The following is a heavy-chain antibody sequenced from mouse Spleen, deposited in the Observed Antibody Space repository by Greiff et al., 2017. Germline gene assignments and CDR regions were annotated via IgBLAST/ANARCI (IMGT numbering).Heavy chain of an antibody. D-gene: IGHD4-1*01. J-gene: IGHJ2*01. V-gene: IGHV1-42*01. CDR1: GYSFTGYY. CDR2: INPSTGGT. Sequence: VQLKHSGPELVKPGASVKISCKASGYSFTGYYMNWVKQSPEKSLEWIGEINPSTGGTTYNQKFKAKATLTVDKSSSTAYMQLKSLTSEDSAVYYCARFRSELGRDYWGQGTTLTVSS. CDR3: ARFRSELGRDY.